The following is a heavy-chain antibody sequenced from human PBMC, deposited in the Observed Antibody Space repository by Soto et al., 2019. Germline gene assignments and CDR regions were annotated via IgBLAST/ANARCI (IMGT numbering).Heavy chain of an antibody. CDR2: IWYDGSNK. J-gene: IGHJ5*02. CDR1: GFTFSSYG. CDR3: ARESYCSSTSCKSRWFDP. Sequence: GSLRLSCAASGFTFSSYGMHWVRQAPGKGLEWVAVIWYDGSNKYYADSVKGRFTISRDNSKNTLYLQMNSLRAEDTAVFYCARESYCSSTSCKSRWFDPWGQGTLVTVS. V-gene: IGHV3-33*01. D-gene: IGHD2-2*01.